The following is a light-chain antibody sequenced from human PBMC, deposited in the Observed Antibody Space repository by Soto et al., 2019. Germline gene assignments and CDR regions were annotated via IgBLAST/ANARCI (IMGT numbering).Light chain of an antibody. CDR2: WAS. V-gene: IGKV4-1*01. Sequence: DIVMTQSPDSLAVSLGERATINCKSSQSVLYSSNNKNFLAWYQQKPGQPPKLLFYWASTRESGVPDRISGSGSGTDFTLTISNLQAEDVAVYYCQQYLNAPLTFGQGTKVEIK. CDR1: QSVLYSSNNKNF. J-gene: IGKJ1*01. CDR3: QQYLNAPLT.